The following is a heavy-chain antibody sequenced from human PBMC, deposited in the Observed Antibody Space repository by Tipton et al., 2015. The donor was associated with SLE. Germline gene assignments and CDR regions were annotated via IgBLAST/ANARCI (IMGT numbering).Heavy chain of an antibody. V-gene: IGHV4-59*01. Sequence: TLSLTRTVSGGSSSNYYWSWIRQPPGKGLEWIGYVYFRGNSNYNPSLKSRVSISADTSKSQFSLRLTSVTAADTAVYYCSSSGYCSDNGGYTYFDYWGPGTLVTVSS. J-gene: IGHJ4*02. CDR1: GGSSSNYY. CDR3: SSSGYCSDNGGYTYFDY. D-gene: IGHD3-22*01. CDR2: VYFRGNS.